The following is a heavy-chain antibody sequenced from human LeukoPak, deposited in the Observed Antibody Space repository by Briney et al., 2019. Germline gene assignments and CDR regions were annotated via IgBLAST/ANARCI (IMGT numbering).Heavy chain of an antibody. CDR3: AKALVSTWPDNWFDP. V-gene: IGHV3-30*18. CDR2: ISYDGSNK. Sequence: GGSLRLSCAASGFTFSSYGMHWVRQAPGKGLEWVAVISYDGSNKYYADSVKGRFTISRDNSKITLYLQMNSLRADDTAVYYCAKALVSTWPDNWFDPWGQGTLVTVSS. D-gene: IGHD6-13*01. J-gene: IGHJ5*02. CDR1: GFTFSSYG.